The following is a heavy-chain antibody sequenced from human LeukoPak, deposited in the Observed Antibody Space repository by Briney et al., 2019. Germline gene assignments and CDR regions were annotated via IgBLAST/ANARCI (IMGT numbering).Heavy chain of an antibody. CDR2: IYPGDSET. D-gene: IGHD6-19*01. J-gene: IGHJ4*02. CDR3: ARQYITGWQSFDY. CDR1: GYSFTSYW. Sequence: GASLKISCKGSGYSFTSYWIGWVRQMPGKGLEWMGIIYPGDSETIYSPSFQGQVTISVDKSFSTAYLQWSSLKASDTAMYYCARQYITGWQSFDYWGQGTLVTVSS. V-gene: IGHV5-51*01.